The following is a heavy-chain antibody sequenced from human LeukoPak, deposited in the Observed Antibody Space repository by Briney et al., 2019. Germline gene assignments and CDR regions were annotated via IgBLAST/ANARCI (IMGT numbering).Heavy chain of an antibody. CDR1: GFTFSSYS. CDR2: IGSSGSYI. V-gene: IGHV3-21*01. CDR3: ARPQYFYYYGMDV. Sequence: GGSLRLSCAASGFTFSSYSMTWVRQAPGKGLEWVSSIGSSGSYIFYADSVQGRFTISRDNAKNSLYLQMNSLRAEDTALYYCARPQYFYYYGMDVGGQGTTVSVSS. J-gene: IGHJ6*02.